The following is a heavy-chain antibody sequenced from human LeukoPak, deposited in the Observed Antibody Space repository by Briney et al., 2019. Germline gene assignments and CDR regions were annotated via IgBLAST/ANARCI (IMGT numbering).Heavy chain of an antibody. CDR2: TYYSGST. V-gene: IGHV4-59*02. CDR1: GSSVSSHY. D-gene: IGHD1-26*01. Sequence: LSLTCTVSGSSVSSHYWSWIRQPPGKGLEWMGYTYYSGSTHYNPSLTSRVTISVDTSKNQFSLRLSSVTAADTAIYYCARGPFRGTGDGALDIWGQGTMVTVS. J-gene: IGHJ3*02. CDR3: ARGPFRGTGDGALDI.